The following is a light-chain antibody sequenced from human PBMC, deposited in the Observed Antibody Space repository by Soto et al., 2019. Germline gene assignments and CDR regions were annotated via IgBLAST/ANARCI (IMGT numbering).Light chain of an antibody. CDR2: EVS. V-gene: IGLV2-14*01. CDR1: SSDVGGYNY. J-gene: IGLJ3*02. CDR3: SSYTSSSTWV. Sequence: QSALTQPASVSGSPGQSITISCTGTSSDVGGYNYVSWYQQHPGKAPKLMIYEVSNRPSGVSNRFSGSKSGYTASLTISGLQAEDEAGYYCSSYTSSSTWVFGGGTKLSVL.